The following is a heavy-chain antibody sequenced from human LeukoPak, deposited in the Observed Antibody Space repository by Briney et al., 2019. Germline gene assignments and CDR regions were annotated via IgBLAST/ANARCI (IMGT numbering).Heavy chain of an antibody. V-gene: IGHV3-30*02. CDR1: GFTFSSYG. D-gene: IGHD3-16*01. J-gene: IGHJ4*02. CDR3: TRGGSTHFDY. CDR2: IRYDGSNK. Sequence: AGGSLRLSCAASGFTFSSYGMHWVRQAPGKGLEWVAFIRYDGSNKYYADSVKGRFTISRDNSKNTLYLQMNSLRAEDTAVYYCTRGGSTHFDYWGQGTLVTVSS.